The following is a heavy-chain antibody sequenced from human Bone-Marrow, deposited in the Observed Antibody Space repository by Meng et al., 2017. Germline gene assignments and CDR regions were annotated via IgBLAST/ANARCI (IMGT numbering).Heavy chain of an antibody. Sequence: QAQLHGWGAGLLKPSVTLSLTCAVYGGSFSGYYWSWIRQPPGKGLEWIGEINHSGSTNYNPSLKSRVTISVDTSKNQFSLKLSSVTAADTAVYYCARDNTMIGSFDYWGQGTLVTVSS. CDR3: ARDNTMIGSFDY. CDR2: INHSGST. V-gene: IGHV4-34*01. CDR1: GGSFSGYY. D-gene: IGHD3-22*01. J-gene: IGHJ4*02.